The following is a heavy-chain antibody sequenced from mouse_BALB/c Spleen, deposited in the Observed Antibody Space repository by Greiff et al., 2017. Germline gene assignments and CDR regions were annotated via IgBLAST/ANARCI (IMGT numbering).Heavy chain of an antibody. CDR3: ARQHGLRGFAY. V-gene: IGHV5-17*02. CDR2: ISSGSSTI. CDR1: GFTFSSFG. D-gene: IGHD3-1*01. Sequence: EVKLVESGGGLVQPGGSRKLSCAASGFTFSSFGMHWVRQAPEKGLEWVAYISSGSSTIYYADTVKGRFTISRDNPKNTLFLQMTSLRSEDTAMYYCARQHGLRGFAYWGQGTLVTVSA. J-gene: IGHJ3*01.